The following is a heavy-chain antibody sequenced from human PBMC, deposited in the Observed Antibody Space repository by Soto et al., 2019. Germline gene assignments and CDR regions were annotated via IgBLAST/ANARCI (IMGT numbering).Heavy chain of an antibody. V-gene: IGHV2-5*02. CDR3: AHTLFHRSIYYSGMDV. CDR2: IYWDDDT. J-gene: IGHJ6*02. Sequence: QITLKESGPTLVKPTQTLTLTCTFSGFSLSTSGVGVVWVRQPPGKAQEWLALIYWDDDTRYSPSLKSRLTITKDTSTNPAVLTTTNTDTEHTATYSCAHTLFHRSIYYSGMDVWGQGTTVTVSS. CDR1: GFSLSTSGVG. D-gene: IGHD2-21*01.